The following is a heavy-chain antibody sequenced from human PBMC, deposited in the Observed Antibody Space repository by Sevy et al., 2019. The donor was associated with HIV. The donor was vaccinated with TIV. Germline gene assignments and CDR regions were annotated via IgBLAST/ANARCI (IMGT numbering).Heavy chain of an antibody. V-gene: IGHV1-46*01. J-gene: IGHJ4*02. CDR1: GDTFTNNY. Sequence: ASVKVSCKASGDTFTNNYIHWVRQAPGQGLEWMGRVDPSAGNTTYAQKFQGRVTMTRDTSTSILYMELSSLRSEDTAVYYCVRADPDQHFDSWGQGTLVTVSS. CDR2: VDPSAGNT. CDR3: VRADPDQHFDS.